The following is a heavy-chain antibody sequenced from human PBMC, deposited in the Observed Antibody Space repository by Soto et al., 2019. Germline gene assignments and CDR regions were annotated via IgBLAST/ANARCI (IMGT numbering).Heavy chain of an antibody. Sequence: PVGSLRLSCAASGVTVSSNYMSWVRQAPGKGLEWVSVIYSGGSTYYADSVKGRFTISRDNSRDTLFLQMNSLRAEDTAIYYCAKDEYYYSRSGYYIYDSWGQGTLVTVSS. V-gene: IGHV3-66*01. D-gene: IGHD3-22*01. CDR3: AKDEYYYSRSGYYIYDS. CDR2: IYSGGST. J-gene: IGHJ4*02. CDR1: GVTVSSNY.